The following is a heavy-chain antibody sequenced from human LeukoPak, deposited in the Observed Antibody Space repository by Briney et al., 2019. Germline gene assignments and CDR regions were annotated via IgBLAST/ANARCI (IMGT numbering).Heavy chain of an antibody. D-gene: IGHD3-10*01. Sequence: GGSLRLSCAASGFTFSSHGMSWVRQAPGKGLEWVSGIVGGAGGTYYADSVKGRFTISRDNAKNTVFLQMSSLRAEDTALYYCARKSASGNYPLDYWGQGTLVTVSS. CDR1: GFTFSSHG. V-gene: IGHV3-23*01. CDR3: ARKSASGNYPLDY. CDR2: IVGGAGGT. J-gene: IGHJ4*02.